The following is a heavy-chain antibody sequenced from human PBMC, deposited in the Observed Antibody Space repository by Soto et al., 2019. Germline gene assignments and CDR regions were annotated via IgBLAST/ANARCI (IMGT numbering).Heavy chain of an antibody. CDR2: INAGNGNT. V-gene: IGHV1-3*05. CDR3: ASVSGYSLPDY. D-gene: IGHD5-12*01. J-gene: IGHJ4*02. Sequence: QVQLVQSGAEEEKPGASVKVSCKASGYTFTNYAMHWVRQAPGQRLEWMGWINAGNGNTKYSQKFQGRVTITRDTSASKAYMEMRSLKSEDTAVYYCASVSGYSLPDYWGQGTLVTVSS. CDR1: GYTFTNYA.